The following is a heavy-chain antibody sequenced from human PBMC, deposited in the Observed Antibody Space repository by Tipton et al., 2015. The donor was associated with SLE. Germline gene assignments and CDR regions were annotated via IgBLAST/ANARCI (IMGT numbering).Heavy chain of an antibody. CDR2: IYYSGST. CDR3: ARRKRAGFDY. D-gene: IGHD1-14*01. Sequence: TLSLTCAVYGGSFSSYYWGWIRQPPGKGLEWIGSIYYSGSTYYNPSLKSRVTISVDTSKNQFSLKLSSVTAADTAVYYCARRKRAGFDYWGQGTLVTVSS. CDR1: GGSFSSYY. V-gene: IGHV4-39*07. J-gene: IGHJ4*02.